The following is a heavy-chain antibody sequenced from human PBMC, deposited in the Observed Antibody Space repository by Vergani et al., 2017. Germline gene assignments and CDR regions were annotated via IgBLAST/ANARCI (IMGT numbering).Heavy chain of an antibody. CDR1: GGTFSSYA. J-gene: IGHJ4*02. V-gene: IGHV1-69*06. CDR3: ARDGYNSRAPDY. Sequence: QVQLVQSGAEVKKPGSSVKVSCKASGGTFSSYAISWVRQAPGQGLEWMGRIIPIFGTANYAQKFQGRVTMTRDTSISTAYMELSRLRSDDTAVYYCARDGYNSRAPDYWGQGTLVTVSS. D-gene: IGHD5-24*01. CDR2: IIPIFGTA.